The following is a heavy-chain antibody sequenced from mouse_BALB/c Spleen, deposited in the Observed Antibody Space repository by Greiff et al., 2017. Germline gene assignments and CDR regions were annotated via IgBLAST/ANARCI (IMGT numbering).Heavy chain of an antibody. V-gene: IGHV1S22*01. D-gene: IGHD3-2*02. J-gene: IGHJ4*01. Sequence: LQQPGSELVRPGASVKLSCKASGYTFTSYWMHWVKQRPGQGLEWIGNIYPGSGSTNYDEKFKSKATLTVDTSSSTAYMQLSSLTSEDSAVYYCQAYYAMDDWGQGTSVTVSS. CDR2: IYPGSGST. CDR3: QAYYAMDD. CDR1: GYTFTSYW.